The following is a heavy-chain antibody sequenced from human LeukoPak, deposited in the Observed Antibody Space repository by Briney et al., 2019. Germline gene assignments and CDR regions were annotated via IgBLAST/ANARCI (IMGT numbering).Heavy chain of an antibody. CDR2: IYYSGST. Sequence: PSETLSLTCTVSGGSISSYYWSWIRQPPGKGLEWIGYIYYSGSTNYNPSLKSRVTISVDTSKNQFSLKLSSVTAADTAVYYCARNTWLEGFFYFDYWGQGTLVTVSS. J-gene: IGHJ4*02. CDR3: ARNTWLEGFFYFDY. D-gene: IGHD3-3*01. V-gene: IGHV4-59*01. CDR1: GGSISSYY.